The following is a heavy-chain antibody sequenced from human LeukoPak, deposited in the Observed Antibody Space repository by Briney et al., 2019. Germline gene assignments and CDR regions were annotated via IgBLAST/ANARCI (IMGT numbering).Heavy chain of an antibody. CDR3: ARGKYYGDSDY. CDR1: GDSFISGLYY. J-gene: IGHJ4*02. CDR2: IYYSGST. D-gene: IGHD3-3*01. V-gene: IGHV4-61*01. Sequence: SETLSLTCTVSGDSFISGLYYWTWVRQPPGKGLEWIGYIYYSGSTTYSPSLKSRVTISIDTSKNQFSLNLKSVTAADTAAYFCARGKYYGDSDYWGQGTLVTVSS.